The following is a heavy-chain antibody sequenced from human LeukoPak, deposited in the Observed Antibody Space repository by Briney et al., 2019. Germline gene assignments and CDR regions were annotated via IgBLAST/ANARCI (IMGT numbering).Heavy chain of an antibody. J-gene: IGHJ4*02. CDR3: ASPSIAAAGAFDY. D-gene: IGHD6-13*01. V-gene: IGHV4-4*02. CDR1: GGSISSSNW. Sequence: PSETLSLTCAVSGGSISSSNWWSWVRQPPGKGLEWIGEIYHSGSTNYNPSLKSRVTISVDKSKNQFSLKLSSVTAADTAVYYCASPSIAAAGAFDYWGQGTLVTVSS. CDR2: IYHSGST.